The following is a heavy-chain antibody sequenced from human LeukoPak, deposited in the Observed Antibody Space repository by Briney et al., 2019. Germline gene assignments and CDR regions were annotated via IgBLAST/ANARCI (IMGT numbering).Heavy chain of an antibody. V-gene: IGHV4-34*01. J-gene: IGHJ6*02. CDR1: GGSFSGYY. CDR3: ARIPRTTGMDV. Sequence: SETLSLTCAVYGGSFSGYYWSWIRQPPGKGLEWIGEINHSGSTNYNPSLKSRVTISVDTSKNQFSLKLSSVTAADTAVYYCARIPRTTGMDVWGQGTTVTVSS. D-gene: IGHD4-17*01. CDR2: INHSGST.